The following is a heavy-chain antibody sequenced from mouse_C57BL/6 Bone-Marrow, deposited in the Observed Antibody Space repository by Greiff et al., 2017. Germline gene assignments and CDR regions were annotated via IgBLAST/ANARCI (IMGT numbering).Heavy chain of an antibody. CDR2: ISSGGSYT. Sequence: EVKLMESGGDLVKPGGSLKLSCAASGFTFSSYGMSWVRQTPDKRLEWVATISSGGSYTYYPDSVKGRFTISRDNAKNTLYLQMSSLKSEDTAMDCCARNYYAMDYWGQGTSVTVSS. J-gene: IGHJ4*01. CDR3: ARNYYAMDY. CDR1: GFTFSSYG. V-gene: IGHV5-6*01.